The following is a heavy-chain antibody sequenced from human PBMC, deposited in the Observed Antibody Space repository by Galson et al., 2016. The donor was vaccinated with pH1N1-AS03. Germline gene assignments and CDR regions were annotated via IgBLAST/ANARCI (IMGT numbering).Heavy chain of an antibody. Sequence: TLSLTCAVSGDSISNGGYSWSWIRQPPGKGLEWIGYIFRSGTTFYTPSLKSRVTMSVDRPSNQFSLRLISVTAADTAVYYCARGPPGASVAYYSGMDVWGPGTMVIVSS. V-gene: IGHV4-30-2*01. J-gene: IGHJ6*02. CDR1: GDSISNGGYS. CDR2: IFRSGTT. CDR3: ARGPPGASVAYYSGMDV. D-gene: IGHD4/OR15-4a*01.